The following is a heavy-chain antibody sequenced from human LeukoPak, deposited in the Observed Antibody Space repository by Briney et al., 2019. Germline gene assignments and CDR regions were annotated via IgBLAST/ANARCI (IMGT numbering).Heavy chain of an antibody. CDR3: ARDYYGSGSYYPMDPYYYYYGMDV. J-gene: IGHJ6*02. D-gene: IGHD3-10*01. V-gene: IGHV1-69*04. CDR2: IIPILGIA. CDR1: GGTFSSYA. Sequence: GASVKVSCKASGGTFSSYAISWVRQAPGQGLEWMGRIIPILGIANYAQKFQGRVTITADKSTSTAYMEPSSLRSEDTAVYYCARDYYGSGSYYPMDPYYYYYGMDVWGQGTTVTVSS.